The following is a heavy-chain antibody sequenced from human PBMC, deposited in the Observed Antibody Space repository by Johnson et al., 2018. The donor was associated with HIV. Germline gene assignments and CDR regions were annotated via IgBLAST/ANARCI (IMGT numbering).Heavy chain of an antibody. CDR3: AKLGGEDGFDI. D-gene: IGHD2-21*01. CDR2: ISSNGGST. J-gene: IGHJ3*02. V-gene: IGHV3-64*01. CDR1: GFTFSSYA. Sequence: VQLLESGGGLVQPGGSLRLSCAASGFTFSSYAMHWVRQAPGKGLEFVSAISSNGGSTYYANSVKGRFTISRENAKNSLFLQMNSLTAEATAVYYCAKLGGEDGFDIWGQGTMVTVSS.